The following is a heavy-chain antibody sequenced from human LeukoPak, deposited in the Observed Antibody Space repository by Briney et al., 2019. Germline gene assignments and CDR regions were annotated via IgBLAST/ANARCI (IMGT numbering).Heavy chain of an antibody. V-gene: IGHV3-74*01. J-gene: IGHJ6*02. CDR2: INSDGSIT. CDR3: ARDAVDTANAV. Sequence: GGSLRLSCAASGFTFSSYWMGWVRQAPGKGLVWVSHINSDGSITSYADSVKGRFTISRDNAKNTLYLQMNSLRAEDTAVYYCARDAVDTANAVWGQGTTVTVSS. CDR1: GFTFSSYW. D-gene: IGHD5-18*01.